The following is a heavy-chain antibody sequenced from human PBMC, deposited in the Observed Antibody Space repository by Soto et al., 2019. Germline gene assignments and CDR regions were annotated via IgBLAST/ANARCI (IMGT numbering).Heavy chain of an antibody. J-gene: IGHJ4*02. Sequence: QVQLVESGGGVVQPGRSLRLSCAASGFTFSSYAMHWVRQAPGKGLEWVAVISYDGTNKYYADSVKGRFTISRDSSKKTLYRKVNSVRAEDTAVYYGATNHAQGEYKMLLGYGGQGPLVPVSS. CDR3: ATNHAQGEYKMLLGY. V-gene: IGHV3-30-3*01. CDR1: GFTFSSYA. CDR2: ISYDGTNK. D-gene: IGHD2-21*01.